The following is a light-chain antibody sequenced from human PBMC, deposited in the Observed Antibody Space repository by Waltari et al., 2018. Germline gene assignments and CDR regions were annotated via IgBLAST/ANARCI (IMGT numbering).Light chain of an antibody. J-gene: IGKJ1*01. CDR3: QQYNSFPWT. CDR1: QGIRNY. Sequence: DIQMTQSPSAMSASVGDRVTFTCRASQGIRNYLAWFQQKPGKVPKRLIYAASSLQSGVPERFSGRGSGTEFTLTISSLQAEDVAVYYCQQYNSFPWTFGRGTQVEIK. CDR2: AAS. V-gene: IGKV1-17*03.